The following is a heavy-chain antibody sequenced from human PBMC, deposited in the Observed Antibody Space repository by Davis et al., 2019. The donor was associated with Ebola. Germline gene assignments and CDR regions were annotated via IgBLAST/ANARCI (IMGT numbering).Heavy chain of an antibody. D-gene: IGHD6-6*01. J-gene: IGHJ4*02. CDR1: GFTFSTYG. V-gene: IGHV3-30*03. CDR3: VRDFFEFSSSSFSDS. Sequence: GGSLRLSCAASGFTFSTYGMNWVRQAPGKGPEWLTYIFFDGSETFYADSVKGRFTISRDNSKNTLYLQMGRLRSDDTAMYYCVRDFFEFSSSSFSDSWGQGTLVTVSS. CDR2: IFFDGSET.